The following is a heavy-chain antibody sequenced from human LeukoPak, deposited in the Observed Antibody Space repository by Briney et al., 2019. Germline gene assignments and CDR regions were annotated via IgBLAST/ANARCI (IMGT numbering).Heavy chain of an antibody. CDR3: ARGRWELLPAFDI. V-gene: IGHV1-2*04. D-gene: IGHD1-26*01. Sequence: ASVKVSCKASGYTFTGYYMHWVRQAPGQGLEWMGWINPNSGGTNYAQKFQGWVTMTRDTSISTAYMELSRLRSDDTAVYYCARGRWELLPAFDIWGQGTMVTVSS. J-gene: IGHJ3*02. CDR2: INPNSGGT. CDR1: GYTFTGYY.